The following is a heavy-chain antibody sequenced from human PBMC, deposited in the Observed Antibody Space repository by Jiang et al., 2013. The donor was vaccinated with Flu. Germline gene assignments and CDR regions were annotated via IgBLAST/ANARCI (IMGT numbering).Heavy chain of an antibody. V-gene: IGHV1-46*01. Sequence: SVKVSCKTSGYTFPSYDMHWVRQAPGQGLEWMGIINPSGGNIRYAQKFQGRVTMTRDTSTSTVYMELSSLRSEDTAMYYCARIRSCGGDCYAFDNWGQGTLVTVSS. D-gene: IGHD2-21*02. J-gene: IGHJ4*02. CDR2: INPSGGNI. CDR1: GYTFPSYD. CDR3: ARIRSCGGDCYAFDN.